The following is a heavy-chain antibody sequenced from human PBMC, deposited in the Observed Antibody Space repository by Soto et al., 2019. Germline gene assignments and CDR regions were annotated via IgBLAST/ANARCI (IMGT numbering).Heavy chain of an antibody. J-gene: IGHJ4*02. Sequence: QVQLVQSGAEVKKPGASVKVSCKDSGYTFTDYAIHWVRQAPGHRLEWMGWINAGNGKTKYSQNFQGRVTITRDTSASTAYMELSSLRSEDTAVYYCARGRWTQTATDYYLDYWGQGTLVTVSS. D-gene: IGHD1-1*01. CDR3: ARGRWTQTATDYYLDY. V-gene: IGHV1-3*01. CDR1: GYTFTDYA. CDR2: INAGNGKT.